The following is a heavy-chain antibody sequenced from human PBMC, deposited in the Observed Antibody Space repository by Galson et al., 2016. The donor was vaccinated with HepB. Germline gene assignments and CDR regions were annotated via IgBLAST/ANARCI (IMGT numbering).Heavy chain of an antibody. Sequence: SVKVSCKASGGTFSSYGVSWVRQAPGQGLAWMGRIIPMLGIATYAQMFQGRVKLTADKSTSTTYMEVTSMRSEDTAVYYCARDSFGYVEPSWGQGTLVTVSS. J-gene: IGHJ5*02. CDR3: ARDSFGYVEPS. CDR1: GGTFSSYG. V-gene: IGHV1-69*04. CDR2: IIPMLGIA. D-gene: IGHD3-22*01.